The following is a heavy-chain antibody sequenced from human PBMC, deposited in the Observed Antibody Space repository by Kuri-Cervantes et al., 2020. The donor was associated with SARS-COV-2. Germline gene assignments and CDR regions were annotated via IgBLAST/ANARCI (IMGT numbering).Heavy chain of an antibody. CDR2: IKQDGSEK. D-gene: IGHD3-10*01. Sequence: GESLKISCAASKFTFSSFPMHWVRQAPGKGLEWVANIKQDGSEKYYVDSVKGRFTISRDNAKNSLYLQMNSLRAEDTAVYYCARVVRGVSVHWFDPWGQGTLVTVSS. CDR1: KFTFSSFP. CDR3: ARVVRGVSVHWFDP. V-gene: IGHV3-7*01. J-gene: IGHJ5*02.